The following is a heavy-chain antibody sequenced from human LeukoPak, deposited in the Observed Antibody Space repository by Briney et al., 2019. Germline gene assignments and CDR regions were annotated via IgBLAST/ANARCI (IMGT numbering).Heavy chain of an antibody. Sequence: SQTLSPTCTVSGGSISRGGYYWSWIRQHPGKGLEWIGYIYYSGSTYYNPSLKSRVTISVDTSKNQFSLKLSSVTAADTAVYYCARGGYSYGSFDYWGQGTLVTVSS. CDR1: GGSISRGGYY. D-gene: IGHD5-18*01. J-gene: IGHJ4*02. CDR2: IYYSGST. V-gene: IGHV4-31*03. CDR3: ARGGYSYGSFDY.